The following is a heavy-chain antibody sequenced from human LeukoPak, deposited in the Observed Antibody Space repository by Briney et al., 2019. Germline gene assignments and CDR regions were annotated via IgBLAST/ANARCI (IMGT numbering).Heavy chain of an antibody. D-gene: IGHD6-19*01. Sequence: PGASLRLSCAACGFTFSSYCMRWVRPAPGRGLEGGAIISCDGSNNYYADSVKGRFTIARSNSKITLYLQMNSVRAEDTAVYYCARGADAPMRYYFDYWGQGTLVTVSS. J-gene: IGHJ4*02. V-gene: IGHV3-30*03. CDR1: GFTFSSYC. CDR2: ISCDGSNN. CDR3: ARGADAPMRYYFDY.